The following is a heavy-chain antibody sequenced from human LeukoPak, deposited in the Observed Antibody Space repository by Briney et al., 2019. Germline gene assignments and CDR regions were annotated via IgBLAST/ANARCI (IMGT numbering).Heavy chain of an antibody. J-gene: IGHJ4*02. CDR2: IKTKPEGGTT. V-gene: IGHV3-15*05. D-gene: IGHD4-23*01. Sequence: GGSHTLSCAASGFTFSKAWMIWVRQAPGKGLEWVARIKTKPEGGTTDYAAPVKGRFTISRDDSKNTLYLQMNSLKTEDTAVYYCTSSGSRWDYFDYWGQGTLATVSS. CDR1: GFTFSKAW. CDR3: TSSGSRWDYFDY.